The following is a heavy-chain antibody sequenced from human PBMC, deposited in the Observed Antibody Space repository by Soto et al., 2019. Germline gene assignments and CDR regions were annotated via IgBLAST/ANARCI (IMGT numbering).Heavy chain of an antibody. CDR1: GFTVSSNY. Sequence: EVQLVETGGGLIQPGGSLRLSCAASGFTVSSNYMSWVRQAPGKGLEWVSVIYSGGSTYYADSVKGRFTISRDNSKNTLYLQMNSLRAEDTAVYYCARYSSSWYSNWYFDLWGRGTLVTVSS. CDR2: IYSGGST. CDR3: ARYSSSWYSNWYFDL. D-gene: IGHD6-13*01. V-gene: IGHV3-53*02. J-gene: IGHJ2*01.